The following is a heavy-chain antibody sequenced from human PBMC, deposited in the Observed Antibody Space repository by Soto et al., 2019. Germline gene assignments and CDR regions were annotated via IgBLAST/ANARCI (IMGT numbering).Heavy chain of an antibody. J-gene: IGHJ3*02. CDR1: GFTFSSYA. D-gene: IGHD3-16*02. V-gene: IGHV3-23*01. CDR3: AKGRRGSAVIPFDAFDI. Sequence: GGSLRLSCAASGFTFSSYAMSWVRQAPGKGLEWVSAISGSGGSTYYADSVKGRFTISRDNSKNTLYLQMNSLRAEDTAVYYCAKGRRGSAVIPFDAFDIWGQGTMVTVSS. CDR2: ISGSGGST.